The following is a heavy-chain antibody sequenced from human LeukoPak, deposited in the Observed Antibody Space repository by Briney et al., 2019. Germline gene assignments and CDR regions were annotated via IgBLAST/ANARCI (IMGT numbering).Heavy chain of an antibody. V-gene: IGHV1-2*02. D-gene: IGHD5-24*01. CDR2: INPNSGGT. CDR3: ARDNSRDGYNLLDY. J-gene: IGHJ4*02. Sequence: ASVKVSCKASGYTFTGYYMHWVRQAPGQGLEWTGWINPNSGGTNYAQKFQGRVTMTRDTSISTAYMELSRLRSDDTAVYYCARDNSRDGYNLLDYWGQGTLVTVSS. CDR1: GYTFTGYY.